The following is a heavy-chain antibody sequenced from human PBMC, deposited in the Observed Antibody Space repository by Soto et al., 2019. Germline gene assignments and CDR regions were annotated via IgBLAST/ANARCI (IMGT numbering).Heavy chain of an antibody. J-gene: IGHJ4*02. CDR1: GGSISSGGYY. V-gene: IGHV4-31*03. CDR3: AREPIYNDYGDYVSDY. D-gene: IGHD4-17*01. Sequence: KSSETLSLTCTVSGGSISSGGYYWSWIRQHPGKGLEWIGYIYYSGSTYYNPSLKSRVTISVDTSKNQFSLKLSSVTAADTAVYYCAREPIYNDYGDYVSDYWGQGTLVTVSS. CDR2: IYYSGST.